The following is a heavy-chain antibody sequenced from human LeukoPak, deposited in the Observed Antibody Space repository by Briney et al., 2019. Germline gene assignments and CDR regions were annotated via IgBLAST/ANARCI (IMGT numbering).Heavy chain of an antibody. J-gene: IGHJ3*02. CDR1: GYTFTGYY. CDR3: ARDGGYGGNSKMAFDI. CDR2: INPNSGGT. V-gene: IGHV1-2*02. Sequence: ASVKVSCKASGYTFTGYYMHWGRQAPGQGLEWMGWINPNSGGTNYAQKFQGRVTMTRDTSISTAYMELSRLRSDDTAVYYCARDGGYGGNSKMAFDIWGQGTMVTVSS. D-gene: IGHD4-23*01.